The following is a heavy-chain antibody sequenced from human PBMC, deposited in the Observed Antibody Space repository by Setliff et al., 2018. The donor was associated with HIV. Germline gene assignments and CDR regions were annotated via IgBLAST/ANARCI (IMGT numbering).Heavy chain of an antibody. D-gene: IGHD3-3*01. CDR2: IYASGKT. CDR1: GDSLNTYY. Sequence: SETLSLTCNVSGDSLNTYYWSWIRQSAGKGLEWIGRIYASGKTNFNPSLKSRVRMSVDTSKNQFSLKLTSVTAADTAVYYCARGNNDLESFDYWGQGALGTAPQ. CDR3: ARGNNDLESFDY. V-gene: IGHV4-4*07. J-gene: IGHJ4*02.